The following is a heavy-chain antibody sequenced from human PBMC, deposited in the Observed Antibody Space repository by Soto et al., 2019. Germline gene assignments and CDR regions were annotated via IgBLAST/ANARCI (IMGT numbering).Heavy chain of an antibody. J-gene: IGHJ4*02. Sequence: QVQLVESGGGVVQPGRSLRLSCAASGFTFSNYGMHWVRKAPGKGLEWVAALWFDGSNKYYAESVKGRFTISRDNSKSTLYLQLSSLRPEDTAVYYCARESHGDYVCDHWGRGTLVTVSS. CDR3: ARESHGDYVCDH. D-gene: IGHD4-17*01. V-gene: IGHV3-33*01. CDR2: LWFDGSNK. CDR1: GFTFSNYG.